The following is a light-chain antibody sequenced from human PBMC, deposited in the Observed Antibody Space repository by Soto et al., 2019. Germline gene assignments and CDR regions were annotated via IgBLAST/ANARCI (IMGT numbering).Light chain of an antibody. CDR1: QIISSW. CDR3: QQYGSSSWT. J-gene: IGKJ1*01. V-gene: IGKV1-5*01. CDR2: AAS. Sequence: IQMTQSHSTLSSSVGDRVTITCRSSQIISSWLAWYQQKAGKASKLLIYAASSLQSGVPSRFSGSGSGTEFTLTISRLEPEDFAVYYCQQYGSSSWTSGQGTKVDI.